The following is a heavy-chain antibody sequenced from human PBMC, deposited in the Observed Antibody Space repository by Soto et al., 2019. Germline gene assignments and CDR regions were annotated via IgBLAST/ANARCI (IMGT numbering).Heavy chain of an antibody. J-gene: IGHJ4*02. CDR1: GGTFSSYA. Sequence: SVKVSCKASGGTFSSYAISWVRQAPGQWLEWMGGIIPIFGTANYAQKFQGRVTITADESTSTAYMELSSLRSEDTAVYYCAVVVVAATHPSYDYWGQGTLVTVSS. CDR2: IIPIFGTA. V-gene: IGHV1-69*13. D-gene: IGHD2-15*01. CDR3: AVVVVAATHPSYDY.